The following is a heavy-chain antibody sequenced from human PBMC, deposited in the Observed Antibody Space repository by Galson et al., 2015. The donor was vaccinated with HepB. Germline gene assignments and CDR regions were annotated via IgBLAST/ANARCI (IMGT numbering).Heavy chain of an antibody. D-gene: IGHD3-22*01. Sequence: SLRLSCAASGFTVSSNYMSWVRQAPGKGLGWVSVIYSGGSTYYADSVKGRFTISRDNSKNTLYLQMNSLRAEDTAVYYCARASYYDSRGRDFDYWGQGTLVTVSS. V-gene: IGHV3-53*01. CDR1: GFTVSSNY. CDR3: ARASYYDSRGRDFDY. J-gene: IGHJ4*02. CDR2: IYSGGST.